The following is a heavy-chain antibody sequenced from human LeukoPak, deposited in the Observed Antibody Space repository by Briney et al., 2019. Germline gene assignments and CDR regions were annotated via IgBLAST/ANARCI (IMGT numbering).Heavy chain of an antibody. CDR3: VRVRNYYDSSGYLSGFDY. V-gene: IGHV1-18*01. J-gene: IGHJ4*02. Sequence: ASVKVSCKASGYTFTNYGISWVRQAPGQGLEWMGWISGYNGHTNYAQKFQGRVTMTTDTSATTVYMELGSLRSDDTAVYYCVRVRNYYDSSGYLSGFDYWGQGTLVTVSS. D-gene: IGHD3-22*01. CDR2: ISGYNGHT. CDR1: GYTFTNYG.